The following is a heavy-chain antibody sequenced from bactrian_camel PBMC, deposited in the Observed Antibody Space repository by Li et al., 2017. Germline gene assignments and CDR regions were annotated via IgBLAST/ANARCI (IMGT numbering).Heavy chain of an antibody. V-gene: IGHV3S63*01. J-gene: IGHJ6*01. CDR3: VRDQDCYSGSWCYDFGY. D-gene: IGHD3*01. CDR2: IDDDGNT. Sequence: VQLVESGGGSVQAGETLRLSCAASGLSFADSNMGWYRQAPGNDCELVSCIDDDGNTYYADSVKGRFTISQDNTRNTVALQMTSLKPEDTGRYYCVRDQDCYSGSWCYDFGYWGQGTQVTVS. CDR1: GLSFADSN.